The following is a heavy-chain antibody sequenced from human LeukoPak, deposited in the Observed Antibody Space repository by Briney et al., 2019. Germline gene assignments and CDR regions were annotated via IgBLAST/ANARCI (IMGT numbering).Heavy chain of an antibody. V-gene: IGHV1-69*05. CDR2: IIPIFGTA. J-gene: IGHJ4*02. D-gene: IGHD5-12*01. Sequence: SVKVSCKASGGTFSNYAISWVRQAPGQGLEWMGGIIPIFGTAIYAQKFQGRVTITTDESTSTAYMELSSLRSEDTAVYYCARSDSGYDFYFDYWGQGTLVTVSS. CDR1: GGTFSNYA. CDR3: ARSDSGYDFYFDY.